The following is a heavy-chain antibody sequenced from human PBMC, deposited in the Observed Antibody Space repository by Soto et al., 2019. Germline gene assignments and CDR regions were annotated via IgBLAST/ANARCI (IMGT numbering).Heavy chain of an antibody. V-gene: IGHV1-18*04. CDR2: ISAYNGNT. Sequence: ASVKVSCKASGYTFTSYGISWVRQAPGQGLEWTGWISAYNGNTNYAQKLQGRVTMTTDTSTSTAYMELRSLRSDDTAVYYCARGGSHCSGGSCYSFIWFDPWGQGTLVTVS. D-gene: IGHD2-15*01. CDR3: ARGGSHCSGGSCYSFIWFDP. J-gene: IGHJ5*02. CDR1: GYTFTSYG.